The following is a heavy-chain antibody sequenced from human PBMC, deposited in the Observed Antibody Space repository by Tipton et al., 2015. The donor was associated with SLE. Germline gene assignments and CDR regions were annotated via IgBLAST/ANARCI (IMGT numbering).Heavy chain of an antibody. CDR3: AGAWQGYCSGGTCYVLDY. J-gene: IGHJ4*02. Sequence: TLSLTCTVSGGTMNTSSWSWIRQPPGTGLEWIGYVSYRETTNYNPSLKSRVNISVDTSKNQCSLNLRSVTAADTAVYYCAGAWQGYCSGGTCYVLDYWGQGTLVTVSS. D-gene: IGHD2-15*01. V-gene: IGHV4-59*01. CDR1: GGTMNTSS. CDR2: VSYRETT.